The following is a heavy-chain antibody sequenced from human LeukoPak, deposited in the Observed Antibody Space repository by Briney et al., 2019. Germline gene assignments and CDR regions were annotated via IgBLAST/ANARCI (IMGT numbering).Heavy chain of an antibody. Sequence: SGGSLRLSCAASGFTFSDYYMSWIRQAPGKGLEWVSYISSGGDPKYYADSVKGRFTISRDNAKNSLYLQMDSLRAEDTAVYYCVGDKRLLYSYGPSFDYWGQGTLVTVSS. J-gene: IGHJ4*02. D-gene: IGHD5-18*01. CDR1: GFTFSDYY. V-gene: IGHV3-11*01. CDR3: VGDKRLLYSYGPSFDY. CDR2: ISSGGDPK.